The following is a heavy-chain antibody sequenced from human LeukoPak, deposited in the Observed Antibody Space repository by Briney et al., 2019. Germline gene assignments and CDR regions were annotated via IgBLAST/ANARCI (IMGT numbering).Heavy chain of an antibody. D-gene: IGHD3-9*01. CDR1: GLTFSTYA. V-gene: IGHV3-23*01. CDR3: AKWGDYDVLTGYYVSDY. J-gene: IGHJ4*02. Sequence: PGRSLRLSCAASGLTFSTYAMSWVRQAPREGLEWVSFITGSSSGIYYADSMKSRFAISRDNSKNTLYLQINSLRAEDTAVYYCAKWGDYDVLTGYYVSDYWGQGTLVTVSS. CDR2: ITGSSSGI.